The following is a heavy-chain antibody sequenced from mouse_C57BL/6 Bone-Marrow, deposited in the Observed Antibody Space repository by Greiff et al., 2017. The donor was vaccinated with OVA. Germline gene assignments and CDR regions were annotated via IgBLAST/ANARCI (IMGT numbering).Heavy chain of an antibody. V-gene: IGHV1-53*01. CDR2: INPSNGGT. D-gene: IGHD3-2*02. CDR3: ARHPGVQLRLRDAMDD. CDR1: GYTFTSYW. J-gene: IGHJ4*01. Sequence: QVQLKQPGTELVKPGASVKLSCKASGYTFTSYWMHWVKQRPGQGLEWIGNINPSNGGTNYNEKFKSKATLTVDKSSSTAYMQLSSLTSEDSAVYYCARHPGVQLRLRDAMDDWGQGTSVTVSS.